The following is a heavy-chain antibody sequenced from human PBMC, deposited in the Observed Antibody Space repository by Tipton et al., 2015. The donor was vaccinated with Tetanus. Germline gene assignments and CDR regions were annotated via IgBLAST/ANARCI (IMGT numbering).Heavy chain of an antibody. CDR3: ARGTGDY. CDR2: IYYSGST. CDR1: GEALGNGDSY. D-gene: IGHD1-14*01. J-gene: IGHJ4*02. Sequence: GEALGNGDSYWSWIRQPPGKGLESIGYIYYSGSTYSNPSLKSRVTISVDTSKNQISLKLSSVTAADTAVYYCARGTGDYSGQGTLVTVSS. V-gene: IGHV4-30-4*01.